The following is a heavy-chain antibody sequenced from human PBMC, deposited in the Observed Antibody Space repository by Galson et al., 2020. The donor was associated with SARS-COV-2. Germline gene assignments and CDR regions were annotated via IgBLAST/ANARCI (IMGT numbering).Heavy chain of an antibody. V-gene: IGHV4-39*01. Sequence: SQTLSLTCTVSGGSISSSSYYWGWIRQPPGKGLEWIGSIYYSGSTYYNPSLKSRVTISVDTSKNQFSLKLSSVTAADTAVYYCAGHGFMGELLPGPYYFDYWGQGTLVTVSS. CDR3: AGHGFMGELLPGPYYFDY. J-gene: IGHJ4*02. D-gene: IGHD1-26*01. CDR1: GGSISSSSYY. CDR2: IYYSGST.